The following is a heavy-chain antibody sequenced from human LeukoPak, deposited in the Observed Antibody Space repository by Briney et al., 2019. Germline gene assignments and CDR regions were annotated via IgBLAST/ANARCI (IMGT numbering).Heavy chain of an antibody. D-gene: IGHD3-10*01. CDR2: ISDSGAAM. J-gene: IGHJ3*02. Sequence: PGGSLRLSCAASGFTFSSYSMNWVRKAPGKGLQWVSYISDSGAAMYYADPVKGRFTISRDNAKNSLYLQMNSLRDGDTAVYYCARDGRGDGVPAENAFAIWGQGTMVTVSS. CDR3: ARDGRGDGVPAENAFAI. V-gene: IGHV3-48*02. CDR1: GFTFSSYS.